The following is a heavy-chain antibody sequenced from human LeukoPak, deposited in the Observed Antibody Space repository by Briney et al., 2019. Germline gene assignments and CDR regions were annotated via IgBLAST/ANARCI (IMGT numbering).Heavy chain of an antibody. V-gene: IGHV4-59*01. D-gene: IGHD1-1*01. CDR1: GGSIRSYY. Sequence: SETLSLIHTVSGGSIRSYYWPWVRQPPGKGLEWIGYIYYTGNTNYNPSLKSRVTMSVDTSRNQFSLNLRSLTAADTAVYYCARYLKPTGFVAFDVWGQATMVTVSS. J-gene: IGHJ3*01. CDR2: IYYTGNT. CDR3: ARYLKPTGFVAFDV.